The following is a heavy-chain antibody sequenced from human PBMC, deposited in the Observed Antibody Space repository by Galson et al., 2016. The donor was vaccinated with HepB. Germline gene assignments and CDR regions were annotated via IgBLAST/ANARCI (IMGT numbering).Heavy chain of an antibody. V-gene: IGHV3-30*18. J-gene: IGHJ4*02. CDR3: AKRHEYCPPVGCSVDY. Sequence: SLRLSCAASGFTDSYNFMSWVRQAPGEGLEWVAADSMDGRRKFYADSVKGRFTISRDNSNNMLFLQMNSLRADDTAVYYCAKRHEYCPPVGCSVDYWGQGTLVSVSS. D-gene: IGHD2/OR15-2a*01. CDR2: DSMDGRRK. CDR1: GFTDSYNF.